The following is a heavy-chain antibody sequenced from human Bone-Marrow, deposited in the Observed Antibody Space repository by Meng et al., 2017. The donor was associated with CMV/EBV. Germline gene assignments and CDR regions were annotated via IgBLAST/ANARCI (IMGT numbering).Heavy chain of an antibody. V-gene: IGHV3-21*01. CDR2: ISSSSSYI. CDR1: GFTFSSYS. D-gene: IGHD3-22*01. Sequence: GESLKISCAAFGFTFSSYSMNWVRQAPGKGLEWVSSISSSSSYINYAGSVKGGFTISRDNAKNSLYLQINGLRTEDTAVYYCARGVYYYESSGYYYEAPLDYWGQGTLVTVSS. CDR3: ARGVYYYESSGYYYEAPLDY. J-gene: IGHJ4*02.